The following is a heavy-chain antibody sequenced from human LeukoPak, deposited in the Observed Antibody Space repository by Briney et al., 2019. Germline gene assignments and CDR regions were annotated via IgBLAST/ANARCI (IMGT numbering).Heavy chain of an antibody. CDR3: ARDGGCSSTSCYSRFNWFDP. Sequence: PGGSLRLSCAASGFTFSSYGMHWVRQAPGKGLEWVAFIRYDGGNKYYADSVKGRFTISRDNSKNTLYLQMNSLRAEDTAVYYCARDGGCSSTSCYSRFNWFDPWGQGTLVTVSS. CDR1: GFTFSSYG. J-gene: IGHJ5*02. V-gene: IGHV3-30*02. D-gene: IGHD2-2*01. CDR2: IRYDGGNK.